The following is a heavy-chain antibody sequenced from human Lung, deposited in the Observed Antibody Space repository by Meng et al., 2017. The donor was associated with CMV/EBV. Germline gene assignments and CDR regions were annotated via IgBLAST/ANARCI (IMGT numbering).Heavy chain of an antibody. Sequence: GESXKISCAASGFTFSGSAIHWVRQASGQGLEWVGRIKTKADNYATAYAASLKGRFTISRDDSQNTAYLQMNSLETEDTAVYYCTRLTTADTSFDCWGQGTLVTVSS. CDR1: GFTFSGSA. CDR3: TRLTTADTSFDC. D-gene: IGHD6-25*01. V-gene: IGHV3-73*01. CDR2: IKTKADNYAT. J-gene: IGHJ4*02.